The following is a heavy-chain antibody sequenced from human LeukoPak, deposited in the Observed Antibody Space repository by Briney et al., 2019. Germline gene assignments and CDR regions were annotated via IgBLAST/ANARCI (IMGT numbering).Heavy chain of an antibody. V-gene: IGHV1-46*01. Sequence: ASVKVSCKASGYTFTSYYMHWVRQAPGQGLEGVGIINPSGGSTSYAQKFQGRVTMTRDTSISTAYMELSRLRSDDTAVYYCARARGLVDDAFDIWGQGTMVTVSS. CDR2: INPSGGST. CDR3: ARARGLVDDAFDI. D-gene: IGHD6-19*01. CDR1: GYTFTSYY. J-gene: IGHJ3*02.